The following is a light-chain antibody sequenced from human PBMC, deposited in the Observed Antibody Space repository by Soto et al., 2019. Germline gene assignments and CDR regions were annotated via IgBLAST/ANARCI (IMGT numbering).Light chain of an antibody. J-gene: IGLJ2*01. CDR2: GNN. CDR1: SSSIGIGYD. CDR3: QSYDSSLSAVV. Sequence: QSVLTQPPSVSGAPGQRVTISCTGSSSSIGIGYDVHWLQQLPGTAPTVLIYGNNNRPSGVPDRFSGSKSGTSASLAITGLQSEDEADYYCQSYDSSLSAVVFGGGTKVTVL. V-gene: IGLV1-40*01.